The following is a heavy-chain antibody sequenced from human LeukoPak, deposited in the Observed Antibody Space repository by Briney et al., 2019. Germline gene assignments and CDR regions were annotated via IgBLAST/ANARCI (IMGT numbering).Heavy chain of an antibody. CDR1: GFTFSSYA. CDR2: ISGSGGST. V-gene: IGHV3-23*01. D-gene: IGHD3-22*01. J-gene: IGHJ4*02. Sequence: GGSLRLSCAASGFTFSSYAMSWVRQAPGKGLEWVSAISGSGGSTYYADSVKGRFIISRDNSKNTLYLQMNSLRAEDTAVYYCAKDSEIVVVIKPPNFDYWGQGTLVTVSS. CDR3: AKDSEIVVVIKPPNFDY.